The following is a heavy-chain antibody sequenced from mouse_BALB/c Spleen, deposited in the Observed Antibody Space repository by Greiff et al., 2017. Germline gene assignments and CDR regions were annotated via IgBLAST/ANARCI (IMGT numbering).Heavy chain of an antibody. Sequence: DVKLQESGPGLVKPSQSLSLTCTVTGYSITSDYAWNWIRQFPGNKLEWMGYISYSGSTSYNPSLKSRISITRDTSKNQFFLQLNSVTTEDTATYYCARSVYGNYGFAYWGQGTLVTVSA. J-gene: IGHJ3*01. D-gene: IGHD2-10*02. CDR3: ARSVYGNYGFAY. CDR2: ISYSGST. V-gene: IGHV3-2*02. CDR1: GYSITSDYA.